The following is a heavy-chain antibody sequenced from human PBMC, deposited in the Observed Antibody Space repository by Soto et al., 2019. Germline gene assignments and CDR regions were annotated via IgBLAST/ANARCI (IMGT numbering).Heavy chain of an antibody. CDR2: IYYSGST. J-gene: IGHJ4*02. V-gene: IGHV4-30-4*01. CDR3: AREKIVGATN. Sequence: SETLSLTCTVSGGSISSGDYYWSWVRQPPGKGLEWIGYIYYSGSTYYNPSLKSRVTISVDTSKNQFSLKLSSVTAADTAVYYCAREKIVGATNWGQGTLVTVSS. CDR1: GGSISSGDYY. D-gene: IGHD1-26*01.